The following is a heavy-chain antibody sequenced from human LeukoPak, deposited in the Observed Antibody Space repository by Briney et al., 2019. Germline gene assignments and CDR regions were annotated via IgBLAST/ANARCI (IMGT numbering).Heavy chain of an antibody. CDR2: IYYSGST. J-gene: IGHJ6*04. Sequence: SETLSLTCTVPGGSVSSGSYYWSWIRQPPGKGLEWIGYIYYSGSTNYNPSLKSRVTISVDTSKNQFSLKLSSVTAADTAVYYCARSDRVPAAIVGYYGMDVWGKGTTVTVSS. CDR1: GGSVSSGSYY. V-gene: IGHV4-61*01. CDR3: ARSDRVPAAIVGYYGMDV. D-gene: IGHD2-2*02.